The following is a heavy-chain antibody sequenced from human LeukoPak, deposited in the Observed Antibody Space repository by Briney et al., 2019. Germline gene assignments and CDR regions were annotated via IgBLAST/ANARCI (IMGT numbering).Heavy chain of an antibody. V-gene: IGHV3-23*01. CDR1: GFTLSRST. CDR2: INSGGGTT. D-gene: IGHD3-10*01. Sequence: GGSLRLPCAASGFTLSRSTMSWPRQAPGKGLEWLSAINSGGGTTSAESVKGRFTISRDNSKNTLYLQMNSLRAEDTAVYYCAKGTDAAGSYRPFDHWGQGTLATVSS. CDR3: AKGTDAAGSYRPFDH. J-gene: IGHJ4*02.